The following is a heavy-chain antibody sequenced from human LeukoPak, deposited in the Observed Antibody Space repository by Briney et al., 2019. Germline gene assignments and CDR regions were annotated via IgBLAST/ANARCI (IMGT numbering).Heavy chain of an antibody. CDR1: GYSISSGYY. CDR3: ARARSTIFGEVDKPPDY. Sequence: SETLSLTCTVSGYSISSGYYWGWIRQPPGKGLEWIGYIYHSGSTYYNPSLKSRVTISVDRSKNQFSLKLSSVTAADTAVYYCARARSTIFGEVDKPPDYWGQGTLVTVSS. V-gene: IGHV4-38-2*02. J-gene: IGHJ4*02. CDR2: IYHSGST. D-gene: IGHD3-3*01.